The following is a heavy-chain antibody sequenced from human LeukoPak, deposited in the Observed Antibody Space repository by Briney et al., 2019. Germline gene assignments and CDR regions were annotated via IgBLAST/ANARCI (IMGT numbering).Heavy chain of an antibody. CDR3: AKDWHNGDDPLFDY. D-gene: IGHD2-8*01. V-gene: IGHV3-7*05. J-gene: IGHJ4*02. CDR2: ITREGSAA. Sequence: GGSLRLSCVVSGFTFSSYSMSWVRQAPGKGLEWVADITREGSAAYYVDSVKGRFSISRDNAKNSLYLQMNSLRAEDTAVYYCAKDWHNGDDPLFDYWGQGTVVTVSS. CDR1: GFTFSSYS.